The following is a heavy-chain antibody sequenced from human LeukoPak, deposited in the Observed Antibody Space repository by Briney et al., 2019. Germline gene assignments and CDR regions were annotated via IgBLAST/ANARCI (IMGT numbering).Heavy chain of an antibody. V-gene: IGHV3-21*01. Sequence: GGSLRLSCAASGFTFSSYSMNWVRQAPGKGLAWVSSISSSSSYIYYADSVKGRFTISRDNAKNSLYLQMNSLRAEDTAVYYCARDRVAGIEGWFDPWGQGTLVTVSS. J-gene: IGHJ5*02. CDR3: ARDRVAGIEGWFDP. D-gene: IGHD6-19*01. CDR2: ISSSSSYI. CDR1: GFTFSSYS.